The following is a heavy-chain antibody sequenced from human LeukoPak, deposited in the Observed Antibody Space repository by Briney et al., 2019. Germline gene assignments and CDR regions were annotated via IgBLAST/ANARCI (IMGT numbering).Heavy chain of an antibody. CDR1: GFTFSNAW. CDR2: IKSKTDGGTT. J-gene: IGHJ4*02. Sequence: PGGSLRLSCAASGFTFSNAWMSWVRQAPGKGLEWVGRIKSKTDGGTTDYAAPVKGRFTISRDDSKNTLYLQMNSLKTEDTAVYYCTTDPLKNEDSSGYYLSGRRFDYWGQGTLVTASS. CDR3: TTDPLKNEDSSGYYLSGRRFDY. V-gene: IGHV3-15*01. D-gene: IGHD3-22*01.